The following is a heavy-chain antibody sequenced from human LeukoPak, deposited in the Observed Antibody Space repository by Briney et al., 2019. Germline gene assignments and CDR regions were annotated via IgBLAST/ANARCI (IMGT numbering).Heavy chain of an antibody. J-gene: IGHJ4*02. D-gene: IGHD2-15*01. CDR3: TSRLVVVAATFDY. Sequence: PGGSLRLSCTASGFTFGDYAMSWVRQAPGKGLEWVGFIRSKAYGGTTEYAASVKGRFTISRDDSKSIAYLQMNSLKTEDTAVYYCTSRLVVVAATFDYWGQGTLVTVSS. V-gene: IGHV3-49*04. CDR2: IRSKAYGGTT. CDR1: GFTFGDYA.